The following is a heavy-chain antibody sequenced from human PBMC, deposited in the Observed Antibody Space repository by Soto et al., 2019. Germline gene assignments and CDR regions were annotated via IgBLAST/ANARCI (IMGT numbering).Heavy chain of an antibody. CDR2: IDPTSGGT. Sequence: QVQLVQSGAEVKKPGASVRVSCKTSGPTFIAYYIYWVRQAPGQGLERIVWIDPTSGGTPYERKFLGRVTMTRDTSINTAYMDLNRLTSDDTAVYYCARVSVDVPEWGQGTLITVSS. CDR1: GPTFIAYY. CDR3: ARVSVDVPE. D-gene: IGHD5-12*01. V-gene: IGHV1-2*02. J-gene: IGHJ4*02.